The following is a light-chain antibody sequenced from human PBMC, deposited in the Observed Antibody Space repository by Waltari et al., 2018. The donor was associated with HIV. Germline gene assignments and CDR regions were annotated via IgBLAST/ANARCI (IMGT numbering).Light chain of an antibody. Sequence: QTVVTQEPSFSVSPGGTVTLTCGLSSGSVSTSYYPSWYHPTPGQAPRTLIHSTNTRSSGVPDRFSGSILGNKAALTITGAQEDDESDYYCVLYMGTGIWVFGGGTKLTVL. CDR1: SGSVSTSYY. V-gene: IGLV8-61*01. J-gene: IGLJ3*02. CDR2: STN. CDR3: VLYMGTGIWV.